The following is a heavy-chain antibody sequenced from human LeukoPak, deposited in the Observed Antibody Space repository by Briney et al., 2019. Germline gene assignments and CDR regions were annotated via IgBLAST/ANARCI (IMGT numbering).Heavy chain of an antibody. CDR2: IYYSGST. J-gene: IGHJ4*02. CDR3: ARTRYCSGATGSSPELFDS. Sequence: SETLSLTCTVSGGSISSYYWSWIRQPPGKGLEWIGYIYYSGSTYYNPSLKSRVTISVDTSMNQFSLKVTSVTAADTAVYYCARTRYCSGATGSSPELFDSWGQGTLVTVSS. CDR1: GGSISSYY. D-gene: IGHD2-15*01. V-gene: IGHV4-59*08.